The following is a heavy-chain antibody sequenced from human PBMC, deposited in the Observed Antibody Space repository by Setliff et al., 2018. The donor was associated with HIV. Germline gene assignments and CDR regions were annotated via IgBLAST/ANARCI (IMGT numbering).Heavy chain of an antibody. V-gene: IGHV3-74*01. D-gene: IGHD3-9*01. Sequence: GGSPRLSCAASGFTFSSYSMYWVRQAPGKGLMWVSRLNSDGRSTTYADSVKGRFTISRDNARNTVFLQMNSLRAEDSAVYYCARGDQTGYYTTYYYYMDVWGLGTTVTVSS. CDR1: GFTFSSYS. J-gene: IGHJ6*03. CDR2: LNSDGRST. CDR3: ARGDQTGYYTTYYYYMDV.